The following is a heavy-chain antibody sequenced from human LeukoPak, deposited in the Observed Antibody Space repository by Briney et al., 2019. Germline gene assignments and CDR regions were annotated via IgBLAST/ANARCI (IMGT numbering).Heavy chain of an antibody. V-gene: IGHV4-59*08. CDR3: ARTSHPHGSSWLFDY. D-gene: IGHD6-13*01. CDR2: IYYSGST. Sequence: SETLSLTCTVSGGSISSYYWSWIRQPPGKGLEWIGYIYYSGSTNYNPSLKSRVTISVDTSKNQFSLKLSSVTAADTAVYYCARTSHPHGSSWLFDYWGQGTLVTVSP. CDR1: GGSISSYY. J-gene: IGHJ4*02.